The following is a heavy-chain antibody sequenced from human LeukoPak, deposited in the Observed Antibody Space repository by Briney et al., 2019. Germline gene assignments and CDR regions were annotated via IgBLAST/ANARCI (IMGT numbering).Heavy chain of an antibody. CDR2: ITSSSTTI. CDR1: GFTFNTYA. Sequence: GGSLRLSCAASGFTFNTYAMNWVRQAPGKGLEWVSYITSSSTTIYYADSVKGRFTISRDNAKNSLFLQMNSLRDEDTAIYYCARELIGPVDYWGQGTLVTVSS. D-gene: IGHD2-2*01. V-gene: IGHV3-48*02. CDR3: ARELIGPVDY. J-gene: IGHJ4*02.